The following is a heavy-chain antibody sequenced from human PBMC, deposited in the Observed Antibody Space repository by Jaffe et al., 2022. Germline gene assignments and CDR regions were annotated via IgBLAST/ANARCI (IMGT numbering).Heavy chain of an antibody. CDR1: GYTFTGYY. CDR2: INPNSGGT. D-gene: IGHD3-10*01. Sequence: QVQLVQSGAEVKKPGASVKVSCKASGYTFTGYYMHWVRQAPGQGLEWMGRINPNSGGTNYAQKFQGRVTMTRDTSISTAYMELSRLRSDDTAVYYCARGPITMVQGARLYYFDYWGQGTLVTVSS. V-gene: IGHV1-2*06. CDR3: ARGPITMVQGARLYYFDY. J-gene: IGHJ4*02.